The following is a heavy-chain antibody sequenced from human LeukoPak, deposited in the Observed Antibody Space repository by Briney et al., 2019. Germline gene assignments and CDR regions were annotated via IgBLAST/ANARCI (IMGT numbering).Heavy chain of an antibody. J-gene: IGHJ4*02. CDR1: GYTFTSYY. V-gene: IGHV1-8*02. CDR2: MNPNSGNT. D-gene: IGHD2-15*01. CDR3: ARGGGCSGGSCYLIDY. Sequence: ASVKVSCKASGYTFTSYYMHWVRQATGQGLEWMGWMNPNSGNTGYAQKFQGRVTMTRNTSISTAYMELSSLRSEDTAVYYCARGGGCSGGSCYLIDYWGQGTLVTVSS.